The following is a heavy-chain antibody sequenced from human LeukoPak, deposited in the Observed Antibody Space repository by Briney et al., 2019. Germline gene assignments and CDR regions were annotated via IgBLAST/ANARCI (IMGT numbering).Heavy chain of an antibody. J-gene: IGHJ4*02. CDR2: IRSRTSDYAT. CDR3: TRHLIDY. CDR1: GFSFSEAA. Sequence: GGSLRLSCAASGFSFSEAAILWVRQASGKGLEWVGRIRSRTSDYATAYAASVKGRFTISRDDSKNTAFLQMNSLRTEDTAVYYCTRHLIDYWGQGTLVTVSS. V-gene: IGHV3-73*01.